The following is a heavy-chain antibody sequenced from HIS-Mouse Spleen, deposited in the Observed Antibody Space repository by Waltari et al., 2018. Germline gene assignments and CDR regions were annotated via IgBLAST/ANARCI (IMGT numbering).Heavy chain of an antibody. CDR3: ARDFHDFWSGYYGGDKKHDAFDI. D-gene: IGHD3-3*01. V-gene: IGHV4-4*07. J-gene: IGHJ3*02. Sequence: QVQLQESGPGLVKPSETLSLTCTVSGGSISSYYWSWIRQPAGKGLEWIGRIYTSGSTNHNPSRKSRVTMSVDTSKNQFSLKLSSVTAADTAVYYCARDFHDFWSGYYGGDKKHDAFDIWGQGTMVTVSS. CDR2: IYTSGST. CDR1: GGSISSYY.